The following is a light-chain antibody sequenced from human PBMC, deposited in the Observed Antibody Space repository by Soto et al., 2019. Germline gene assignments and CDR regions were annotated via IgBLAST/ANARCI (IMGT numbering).Light chain of an antibody. Sequence: QAVVTQPPSVSETPGQRVTISCSGSSSNIGSNTVNWYQQLPGTAPKLLIYNHNQRPSEVPDRFSGSKSGTSASLAISGLQSEDEADYYCAAWDDSLNVVAFGGGTKLTVL. J-gene: IGLJ2*01. CDR2: NHN. CDR3: AAWDDSLNVVA. V-gene: IGLV1-44*01. CDR1: SSNIGSNT.